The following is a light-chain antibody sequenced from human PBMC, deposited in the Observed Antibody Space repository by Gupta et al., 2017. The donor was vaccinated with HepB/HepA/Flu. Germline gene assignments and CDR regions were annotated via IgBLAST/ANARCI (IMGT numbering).Light chain of an antibody. CDR2: QVS. Sequence: QSALTQPPSSSGSPGQSITISCTGSDSDVGGYDYVSWYHQHPGKAPKLIIFQVSKRPSGVPDRFSGSKSGSTASLTVSGGQAEEEADYYCSSYGSNSDVVFGGGTKLTVL. CDR3: SSYGSNSDVV. V-gene: IGLV2-8*01. CDR1: DSDVGGYDY. J-gene: IGLJ2*01.